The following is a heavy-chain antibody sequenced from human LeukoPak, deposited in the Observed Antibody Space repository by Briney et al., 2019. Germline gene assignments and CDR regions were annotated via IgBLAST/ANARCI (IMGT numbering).Heavy chain of an antibody. D-gene: IGHD1-26*01. CDR1: GYSISSGYY. CDR3: ARVKVGYIDY. CDR2: IYYSGST. V-gene: IGHV4-31*03. J-gene: IGHJ4*02. Sequence: PSETLSLTCTVSGYSISSGYYWSWIRQHPGKGLEWIGYIYYSGSTYYNPSLKSRVTISVDTSKNQFSLKLSSVTAADTAVYYCARVKVGYIDYWGQGTLVTVSS.